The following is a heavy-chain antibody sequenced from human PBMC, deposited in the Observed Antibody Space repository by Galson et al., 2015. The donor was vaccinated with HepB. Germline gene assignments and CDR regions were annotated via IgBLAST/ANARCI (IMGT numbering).Heavy chain of an antibody. CDR1: GYTFTSYY. CDR3: ARGIIVVVPGLIQPGDY. Sequence: SVKVSCKASGYTFTSYYMHWVRQAPGQGLEWMGIINPSGGSTSYAQKFQGRVTMTRDTSTSTVYMELSSLRSEDTAVYYCARGIIVVVPGLIQPGDYWGQGTLVTVSS. V-gene: IGHV1-46*01. D-gene: IGHD2-2*01. J-gene: IGHJ4*02. CDR2: INPSGGST.